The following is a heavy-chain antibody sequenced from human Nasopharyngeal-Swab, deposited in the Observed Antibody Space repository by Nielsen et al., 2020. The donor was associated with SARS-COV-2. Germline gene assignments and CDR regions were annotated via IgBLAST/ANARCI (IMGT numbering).Heavy chain of an antibody. V-gene: IGHV4-59*01. D-gene: IGHD7-27*01. J-gene: IGHJ1*01. Sequence: SQTLSLTCTVSGGSISSYYWSWIRQPPGKGLEWIGYIYYSGSTNYNPSLKSRVTISVDTSKNQFSLKLSSVTAADTAVYYCARDGENEVGYFQHWGQGTLVTVSS. CDR2: IYYSGST. CDR3: ARDGENEVGYFQH. CDR1: GGSISSYY.